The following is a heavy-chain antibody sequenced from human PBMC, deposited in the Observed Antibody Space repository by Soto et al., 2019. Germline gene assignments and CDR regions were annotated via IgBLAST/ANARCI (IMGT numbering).Heavy chain of an antibody. Sequence: QLQLQESGSGLVKPSETLSLTCLVSNGSIRSRRSYWGWIRQTPGKGLEWIGSIYDIGTTYYNPSLKSRATISIDTSKTQFSLKMNSVTAADTAVYVCGGQDDGAKGYYFENGGQGARVTVSS. CDR2: IYDIGTT. CDR1: NGSIRSRRSY. J-gene: IGHJ4*02. V-gene: IGHV4-39*01. CDR3: GGQDDGAKGYYFEN. D-gene: IGHD1-1*01.